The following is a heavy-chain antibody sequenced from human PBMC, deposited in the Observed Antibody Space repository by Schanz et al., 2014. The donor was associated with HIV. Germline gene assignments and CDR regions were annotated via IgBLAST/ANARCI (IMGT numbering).Heavy chain of an antibody. CDR2: INQDKSDK. J-gene: IGHJ4*02. V-gene: IGHV3-7*01. Sequence: EVQLVESGGGFVQPGGSLRLSCAASGITFSSYAMSWVRQAPGKGLEWVAHINQDKSDKRYLYSVRGRFTVSRDNTKNSLFLQMSSLRAEDTAIYYCVRGDPIGSFWGQGTLVTVSS. D-gene: IGHD2-21*02. CDR3: VRGDPIGSF. CDR1: GITFSSYA.